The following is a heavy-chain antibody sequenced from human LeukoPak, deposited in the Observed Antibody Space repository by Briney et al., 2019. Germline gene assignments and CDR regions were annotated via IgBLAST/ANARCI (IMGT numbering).Heavy chain of an antibody. D-gene: IGHD6-19*01. CDR2: IKQDGSEK. CDR1: GFTFSSYW. CDR3: ASSSGWHGEVYYFDY. V-gene: IGHV3-7*01. Sequence: GGSLRLSCAASGFTFSSYWMSWVRQAPGKGLEWVANIKQDGSEKYYVDSVKGRFTISRDNAKNSLYLQMNSLRAEDTAVYYCASSSGWHGEVYYFDYWGQGTLVTVSS. J-gene: IGHJ4*02.